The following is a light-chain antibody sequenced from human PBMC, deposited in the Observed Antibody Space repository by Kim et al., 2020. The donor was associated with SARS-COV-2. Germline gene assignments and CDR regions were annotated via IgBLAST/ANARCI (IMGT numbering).Light chain of an antibody. V-gene: IGLV2-8*01. CDR3: SSYAGSNSYV. CDR1: SGDVGANNY. CDR2: EVS. J-gene: IGLJ1*01. Sequence: QSVLTQPPSASGSPGQSVTITCTGTSGDVGANNYVSCYQQHPGKAPKLMVSEVSKRPSGVPDRFSGSKSGNTASLTVSGLQAEDEADCYCSSYAGSNSYVFGTGTKVTVL.